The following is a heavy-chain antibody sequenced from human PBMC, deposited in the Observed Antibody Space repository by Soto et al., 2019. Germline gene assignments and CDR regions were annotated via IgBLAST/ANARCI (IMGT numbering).Heavy chain of an antibody. CDR2: ISRSSSYL. V-gene: IGHV3-21*01. D-gene: IGHD3-22*01. CDR3: AGDDHYYDSSCSDY. J-gene: IGHJ4*02. Sequence: GTVRLSCAASGFTFSSYSMNWVREASGKGLYWVSSISRSSSYLDYADSVKGRFPISRDHAKNSLYLQMNSPRAEDTAVYYCAGDDHYYDSSCSDYWGQGTRGTVSS. CDR1: GFTFSSYS.